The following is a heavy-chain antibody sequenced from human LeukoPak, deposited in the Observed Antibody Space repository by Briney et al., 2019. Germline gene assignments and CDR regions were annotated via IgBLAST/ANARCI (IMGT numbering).Heavy chain of an antibody. V-gene: IGHV4-59*01. J-gene: IGHJ6*03. D-gene: IGHD3-10*01. Sequence: SETLSLTCTVSGGSISSYYWSWIRQPPGKGLEWIGYIYYGGSTNYNPSLKSRVTISVDTSKNQFSLKLSSVTAADTAVYYCARVGPGSRYYYYYMDVWGKGTTVTVSS. CDR1: GGSISSYY. CDR3: ARVGPGSRYYYYYMDV. CDR2: IYYGGST.